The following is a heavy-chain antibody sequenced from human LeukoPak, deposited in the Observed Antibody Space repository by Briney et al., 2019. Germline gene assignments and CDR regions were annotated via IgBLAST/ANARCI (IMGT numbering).Heavy chain of an antibody. CDR1: GGSISSGGYY. D-gene: IGHD6-19*01. V-gene: IGHV4-31*03. J-gene: IGHJ6*02. Sequence: PSETLYLTCTVSGGSISSGGYYWSWIRQHPGKGLEWIGYIYYSGSTYYNPSLKSRVTISVDTSKNQFSLKLSSVTAADTAVYYCARDLETGSSGQDYYYYGMDVWGQGTTVTVSS. CDR2: IYYSGST. CDR3: ARDLETGSSGQDYYYYGMDV.